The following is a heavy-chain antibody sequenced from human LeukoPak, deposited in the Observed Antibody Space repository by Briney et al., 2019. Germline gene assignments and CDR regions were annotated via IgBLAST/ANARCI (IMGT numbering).Heavy chain of an antibody. Sequence: GEALQISCKGAGYSFTSYWIGWGRRMPGKGVGWMGIIYPGDSDTRYSPSFQGQVTISADKSISTAYLQWSSLKASDTAMYYCARVVSELLPYYYYGMDVWGQGTTVTVSS. CDR1: GYSFTSYW. CDR3: ARVVSELLPYYYYGMDV. CDR2: IYPGDSDT. J-gene: IGHJ6*02. D-gene: IGHD3-10*01. V-gene: IGHV5-51*01.